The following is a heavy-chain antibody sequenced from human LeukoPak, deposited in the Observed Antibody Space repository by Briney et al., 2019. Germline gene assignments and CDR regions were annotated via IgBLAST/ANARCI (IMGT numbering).Heavy chain of an antibody. CDR2: IYYSGST. CDR3: ARAPGIAAAAIDY. V-gene: IGHV4-59*01. J-gene: IGHJ4*02. CDR1: GGSFSGYY. Sequence: SETLSLTCAVYGGSFSGYYWSWIRQPPGKGLEWIGYIYYSGSTNYNPSLKSRVTISVDTSKNQFSLKLSSVTAADTAVYYCARAPGIAAAAIDYWGQGTLVTVSS. D-gene: IGHD6-13*01.